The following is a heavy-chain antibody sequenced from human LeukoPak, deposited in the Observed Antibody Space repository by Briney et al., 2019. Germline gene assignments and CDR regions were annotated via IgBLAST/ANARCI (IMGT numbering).Heavy chain of an antibody. V-gene: IGHV3-74*01. CDR1: GFTFSSYW. J-gene: IGHJ6*03. D-gene: IGHD6-13*01. CDR2: INSDGSST. Sequence: GSLRLSCAASGFTFSSYWMHWVRQAPGKGLVWVSRINSDGSSTSYADSVKGRFTISRDNAKNSLYLQMNSLRAEDTAVYYCARDHTAAGTPFYYMDVWGKGTTVTVSS. CDR3: ARDHTAAGTPFYYMDV.